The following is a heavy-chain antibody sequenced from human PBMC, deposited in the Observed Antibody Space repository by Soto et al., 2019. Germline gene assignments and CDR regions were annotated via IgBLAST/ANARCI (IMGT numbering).Heavy chain of an antibody. V-gene: IGHV3-74*01. J-gene: IGHJ4*02. D-gene: IGHD6-19*01. Sequence: GGSLRLSCAASDFSFSNSWMHWVRQVPGKGLVWVSRINIDGSSTDYADSVKGRFTISRDNAKNTLYLHMNSLRVEDTGIYYSARGNIAVAVRGLFDYWGQGTLVTVSS. CDR2: INIDGSST. CDR3: ARGNIAVAVRGLFDY. CDR1: DFSFSNSW.